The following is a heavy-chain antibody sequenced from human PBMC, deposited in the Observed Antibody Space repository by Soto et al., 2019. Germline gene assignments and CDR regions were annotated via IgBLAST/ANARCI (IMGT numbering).Heavy chain of an antibody. Sequence: PSETLSLTCTVSGGSSSSDIHYWGWIRQPPGKGLEWIGTIYYSGNTYYNPSLRSRVTISMDTSTNQFSLRLTSVTAADTAVYYCARHTDCGSGSSCLGSDNMDTDAFDIWGQGTMVTVSS. J-gene: IGHJ3*02. D-gene: IGHD3-10*01. CDR2: IYYSGNT. V-gene: IGHV4-39*01. CDR3: ARHTDCGSGSSCLGSDNMDTDAFDI. CDR1: GGSSSSDIHY.